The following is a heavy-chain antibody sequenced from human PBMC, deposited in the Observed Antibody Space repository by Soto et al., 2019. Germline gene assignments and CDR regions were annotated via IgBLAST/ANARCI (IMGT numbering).Heavy chain of an antibody. CDR1: GYTFKNYG. J-gene: IGHJ4*02. Sequence: QVQLVQSGAEVKKPGASVKVSCKTSGYTFKNYGITWVRQAPGQGLEWMGWISAYNGHTNYAQKLQGRVTMTADTSTSTAYMELRSLRSDDTTVYYCARTPAAGDYWGQGTLVTVSS. CDR3: ARTPAAGDY. V-gene: IGHV1-18*04. D-gene: IGHD6-13*01. CDR2: ISAYNGHT.